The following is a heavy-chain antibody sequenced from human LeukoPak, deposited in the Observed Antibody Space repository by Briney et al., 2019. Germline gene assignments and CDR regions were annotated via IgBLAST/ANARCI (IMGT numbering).Heavy chain of an antibody. Sequence: GESLQISCKGSGYSFTSYWIGWVRPMPGKGLEWMGIIYPGDSDTRYSPSFQGQVTISADKSISTAYLQWSSLKASDTAMYYCARQLNTYYDILTGYYAPDYWGQGTLVTVSS. D-gene: IGHD3-9*01. CDR3: ARQLNTYYDILTGYYAPDY. J-gene: IGHJ4*02. V-gene: IGHV5-51*01. CDR1: GYSFTSYW. CDR2: IYPGDSDT.